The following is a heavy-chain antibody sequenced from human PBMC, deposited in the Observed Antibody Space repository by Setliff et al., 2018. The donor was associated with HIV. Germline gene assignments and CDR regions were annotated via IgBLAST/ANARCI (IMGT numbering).Heavy chain of an antibody. CDR3: ARDVAVAGTEF. D-gene: IGHD6-19*01. V-gene: IGHV3-7*01. Sequence: GGSLRLSCAASGFTFSSYSMNWVRQAPGKGLEWVAHINQDGSEKNHVDSVKGRFTISRDNARNSLYLQMNSLKADDTAVYYCARDVAVAGTEFWGQGTLVTVS. CDR2: INQDGSEK. CDR1: GFTFSSYS. J-gene: IGHJ4*02.